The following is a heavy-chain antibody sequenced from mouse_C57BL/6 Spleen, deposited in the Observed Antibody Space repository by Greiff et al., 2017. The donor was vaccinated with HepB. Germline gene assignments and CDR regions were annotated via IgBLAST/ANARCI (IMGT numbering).Heavy chain of an antibody. D-gene: IGHD2-3*01. Sequence: EVKLQESGPGLVKPSQSLSLTCSVTGYSITSGYYWNWIRQFPGNKLEWMGYISYDGSNNYNPSLKNRISITRDTSKNQFFLKLNSVTTEDTATYYCARDYDGYYLWFAYWGQGTLVTVSA. J-gene: IGHJ3*01. V-gene: IGHV3-6*01. CDR3: ARDYDGYYLWFAY. CDR1: GYSITSGYY. CDR2: ISYDGSN.